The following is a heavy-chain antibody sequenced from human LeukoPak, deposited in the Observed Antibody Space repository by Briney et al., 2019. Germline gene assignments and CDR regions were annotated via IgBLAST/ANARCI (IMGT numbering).Heavy chain of an antibody. CDR1: GGSISSSNW. D-gene: IGHD6-13*01. CDR2: IYHSGST. Sequence: PSETLSLTCAVSGGSISSSNWWSWVRQPPGKGLAWIGEIYHSGSTNYNPSLKSRVTISVDKSKNQFSLKLSSVTAADTAVYYCARGPDFSSSWTAADWYFDYWGQGTLVTVSS. V-gene: IGHV4-4*02. CDR3: ARGPDFSSSWTAADWYFDY. J-gene: IGHJ4*02.